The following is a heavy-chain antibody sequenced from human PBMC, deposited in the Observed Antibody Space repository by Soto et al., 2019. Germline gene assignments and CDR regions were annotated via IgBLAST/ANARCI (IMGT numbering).Heavy chain of an antibody. CDR1: GYTFTSYA. J-gene: IGHJ6*02. D-gene: IGHD2-15*01. V-gene: IGHV1-3*01. CDR2: INAGNGNI. CDR3: ARVGGQSYYAMDV. Sequence: GASVKVSCKASGYTFTSYAMHWVRQAPGQRLEWMGWINAGNGNIKYSQKFHGRVTITRDTSASTAYMELSSLRSDDTAVYYCARVGGQSYYAMDVWGQGTTVTVSS.